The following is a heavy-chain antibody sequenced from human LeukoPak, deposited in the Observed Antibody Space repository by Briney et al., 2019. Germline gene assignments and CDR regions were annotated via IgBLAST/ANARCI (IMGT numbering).Heavy chain of an antibody. D-gene: IGHD5-12*01. V-gene: IGHV1-8*03. CDR3: ARGRASAGGYSGYDWGDWFDP. CDR1: GYTFTSYD. J-gene: IGHJ5*02. Sequence: ASVKVPCKASGYTFTSYDINWVRQATGQGLQWMGWMNPNSGHTGYAQKFQGRVTITRDTSISTAYMELSSLRSEDTAVYYCARGRASAGGYSGYDWGDWFDPWGQGTLVTVSS. CDR2: MNPNSGHT.